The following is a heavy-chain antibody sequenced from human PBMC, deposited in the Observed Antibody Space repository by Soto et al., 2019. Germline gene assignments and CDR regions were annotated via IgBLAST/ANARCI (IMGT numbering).Heavy chain of an antibody. CDR2: IHSDGSTT. CDR1: GFTFNYYW. D-gene: IGHD2-21*02. Sequence: EVPLVESEGGLVQRGGSLRLSCAASGFTFNYYWMHWVRQAPGQGLVWVSHIHSDGSTTTYADSVKGRFTISRDNEEKTLYLQMNSLRAEDTAVYYCVRGDKGGFDLWGQGTTVAVSS. J-gene: IGHJ3*01. CDR3: VRGDKGGFDL. V-gene: IGHV3-74*01.